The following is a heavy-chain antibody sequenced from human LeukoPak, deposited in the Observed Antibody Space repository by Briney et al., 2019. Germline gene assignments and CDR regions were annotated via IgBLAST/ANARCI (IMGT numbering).Heavy chain of an antibody. Sequence: PGGSLRLSCAASGFTFSDYYMSWIRQAPGKGLEWVSYISSSGSTIYYADSVKGRFTISRDNAKNSLYLQMNGLRAEDTAVYYCAGYCSGGSCYYYYMDVWGKGTTVTVSS. J-gene: IGHJ6*03. V-gene: IGHV3-11*01. CDR3: AGYCSGGSCYYYYMDV. D-gene: IGHD2-15*01. CDR1: GFTFSDYY. CDR2: ISSSGSTI.